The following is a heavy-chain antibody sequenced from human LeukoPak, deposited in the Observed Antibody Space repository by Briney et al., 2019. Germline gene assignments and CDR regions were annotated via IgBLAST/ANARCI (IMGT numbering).Heavy chain of an antibody. V-gene: IGHV3-33*01. Sequence: SGVALRRSTAPTGITLSSYGLSWVRPAPGKGMEWVAVIWSDGSHKYYTDSMKGRCTISRDNSKNMVYLQMNSLRVEDTAVYYCASAAGAFDMWGRGTLVTVSS. CDR3: ASAAGAFDM. CDR1: GITLSSYG. D-gene: IGHD6-13*01. J-gene: IGHJ3*02. CDR2: IWSDGSHK.